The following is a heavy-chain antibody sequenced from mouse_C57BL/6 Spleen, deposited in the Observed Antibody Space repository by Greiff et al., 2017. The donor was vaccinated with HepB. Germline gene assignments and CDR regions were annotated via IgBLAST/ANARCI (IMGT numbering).Heavy chain of an antibody. CDR3: ARDEGYDGYYYAMDY. CDR1: RFTFSSYA. Sequence: EVHLVESGGGLVKPGGSLKLSCAASRFTFSSYAMSWVRQTPEKRLEWVATISDGGSYTYYPDNVKGRFTISRDNAKNNLYLQMSHLKSEDTAMYYCARDEGYDGYYYAMDYWGQGTSVTVSS. J-gene: IGHJ4*01. CDR2: ISDGGSYT. V-gene: IGHV5-4*01. D-gene: IGHD2-3*01.